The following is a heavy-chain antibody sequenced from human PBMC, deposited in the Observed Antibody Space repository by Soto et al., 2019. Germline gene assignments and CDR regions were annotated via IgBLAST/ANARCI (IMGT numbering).Heavy chain of an antibody. CDR1: GGAFSNYA. CDR3: AGSFKYGSGTYDAFDI. CDR2: IIPIFGTA. Sequence: QVQLVQSGAEVRKPGSSVKVSCKASGGAFSNYAISWVRQAPGQGLEWMGGIIPIFGTANYAQKLQGRVTIPADESTTTAYMELSSLRSEDTAVYYCAGSFKYGSGTYDAFDIWGQGTVVTVSS. D-gene: IGHD3-10*01. V-gene: IGHV1-69*01. J-gene: IGHJ3*02.